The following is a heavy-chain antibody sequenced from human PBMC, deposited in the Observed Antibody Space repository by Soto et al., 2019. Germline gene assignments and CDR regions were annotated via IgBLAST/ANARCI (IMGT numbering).Heavy chain of an antibody. CDR1: GFTFSSYD. J-gene: IGHJ5*02. V-gene: IGHV3-30*18. CDR3: AKEFQGGNGYDP. Sequence: QVQLVESGGGVVQPGRSLRLSCAASGFTFSSYDMQWVRQAPGKGLEWVAVISYDGSNKYYADSVKGLFTISRDNSKNTLYLQMKSLRAEDRGVYYCAKEFQGGNGYDPWGQRNLVTVS. D-gene: IGHD2-15*01. CDR2: ISYDGSNK.